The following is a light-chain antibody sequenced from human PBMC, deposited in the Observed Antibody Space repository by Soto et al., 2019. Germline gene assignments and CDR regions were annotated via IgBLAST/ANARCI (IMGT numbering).Light chain of an antibody. J-gene: IGKJ1*01. CDR1: QSISSY. V-gene: IGKV1-5*01. CDR3: QQYHSYWT. Sequence: DIQMTQSPSSLSASVGDRVTITCRASQSISSYLNWYQQKPGKAPKLLIYDASSLESGVPQRFSGSGSGTEFTLTISSLQTDDFSTYYCQQYHSYWTFGQGTKVDNK. CDR2: DAS.